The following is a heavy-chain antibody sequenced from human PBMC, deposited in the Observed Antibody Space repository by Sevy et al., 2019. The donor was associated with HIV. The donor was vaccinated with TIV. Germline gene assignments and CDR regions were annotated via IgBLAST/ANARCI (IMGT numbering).Heavy chain of an antibody. Sequence: GGSLRLSCAASGFTFDDYTMHWVRQAPGKGLEWVSLISWDGGSTYYADSVKGRFTISRDNSKNSLYLQMNSLRTEDTALYYCAKDLAWCQLPSRGGMDVWGQGTTVTVSS. V-gene: IGHV3-43*01. CDR2: ISWDGGST. D-gene: IGHD2-2*01. CDR3: AKDLAWCQLPSRGGMDV. CDR1: GFTFDDYT. J-gene: IGHJ6*02.